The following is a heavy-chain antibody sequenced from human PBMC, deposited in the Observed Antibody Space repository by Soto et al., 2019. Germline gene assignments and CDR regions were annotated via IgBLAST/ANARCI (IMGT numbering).Heavy chain of an antibody. CDR1: ADTFTRYY. CDR2: INPSGGST. D-gene: IGHD3-16*02. V-gene: IGHV1-46*01. CDR3: AGGGHTDYVGGSYRLSYFNY. J-gene: IGHJ4*02. Sequence: GASVKVSCKASADTFTRYYMHWVRQAPGQGLEWMGIINPSGGSTSYAQRFQGRVTMTRDTSTSTVYMELSSLRSEDTAVYYCAGGGHTDYVGGSYRLSYFNYWGKETLVTVSS.